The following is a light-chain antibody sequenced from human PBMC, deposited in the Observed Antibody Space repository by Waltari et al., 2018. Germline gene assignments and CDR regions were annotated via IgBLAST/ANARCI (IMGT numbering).Light chain of an antibody. Sequence: QSALTQPASVSGSPGQSITISCTGTSSDVGRHNLVSWYQQHPGKAPNLMIHEVTKRPSGVSTRFSGSKSGNTASLTISGLQAEDEADYYCCSFASTSTPYVFGSGTKVTV. J-gene: IGLJ1*01. V-gene: IGLV2-23*02. CDR2: EVT. CDR1: SSDVGRHNL. CDR3: CSFASTSTPYV.